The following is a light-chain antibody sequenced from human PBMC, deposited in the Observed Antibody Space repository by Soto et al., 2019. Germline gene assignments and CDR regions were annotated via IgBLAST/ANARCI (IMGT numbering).Light chain of an antibody. J-gene: IGKJ3*01. CDR2: AAS. CDR1: LGISTY. CDR3: QQVNTYT. Sequence: DIQLTQSPSFLSASVGDRVTITCRASLGISTYLAWYQQKPGKAPNLLIYAASTLQSGVPSRFSGSGSGTEFPLTISSLQPEDFATYYCQQVNTYTFGPGTKGDIK. V-gene: IGKV1-9*01.